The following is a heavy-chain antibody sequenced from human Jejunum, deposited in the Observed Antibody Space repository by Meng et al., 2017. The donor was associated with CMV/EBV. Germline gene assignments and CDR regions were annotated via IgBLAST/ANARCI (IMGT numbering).Heavy chain of an antibody. CDR3: ASDITGNSYAYDS. J-gene: IGHJ5*01. V-gene: IGHV1-69*04. Sequence: SGGTLSSYVISWVRQAPGQGLEWMGRIIPIIGRPHHAQRFQDRVSITADKATSTVYMELRTLTSEDTAVYFCASDITGNSYAYDSWGQGTLVTVSS. CDR2: IIPIIGRP. D-gene: IGHD3-16*01. CDR1: GGTLSSYV.